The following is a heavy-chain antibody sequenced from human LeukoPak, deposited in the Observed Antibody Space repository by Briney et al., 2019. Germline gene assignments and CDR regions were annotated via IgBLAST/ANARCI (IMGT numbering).Heavy chain of an antibody. D-gene: IGHD5-18*01. Sequence: AGGSLRLSCAASGFTFNSYAMSWVRQAPGKGLERVSVISTSGGTTYYADSVKGRFTISRDNSKNTLYLQMNSLRAEDTAVYYCAKDTSVFRLWSIWGYFDQWGQGTLVTVSS. V-gene: IGHV3-23*01. CDR3: AKDTSVFRLWSIWGYFDQ. J-gene: IGHJ4*02. CDR1: GFTFNSYA. CDR2: ISTSGGTT.